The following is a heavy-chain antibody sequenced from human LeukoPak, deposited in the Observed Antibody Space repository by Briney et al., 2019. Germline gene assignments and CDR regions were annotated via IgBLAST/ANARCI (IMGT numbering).Heavy chain of an antibody. J-gene: IGHJ4*02. CDR1: GLTFSSYS. CDR2: ISSSSSTI. V-gene: IGHV3-48*01. D-gene: IGHD2-2*01. CDR3: ARALDIVVVPAAMDY. Sequence: PGGSLRLSCAASGLTFSSYSMNWVRQAPGKGLEWVSYISSSSSTIYYADSVKGRFTISRDNAKNSLYLQMNSLRAEDTAVYYCARALDIVVVPAAMDYWGQGTLVTVSS.